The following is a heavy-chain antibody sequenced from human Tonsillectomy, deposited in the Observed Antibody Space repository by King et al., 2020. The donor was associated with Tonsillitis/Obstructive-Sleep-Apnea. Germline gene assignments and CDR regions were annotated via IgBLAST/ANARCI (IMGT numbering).Heavy chain of an antibody. CDR3: AKGASTLPPVLVSGPGDY. CDR2: ISWNSGSI. V-gene: IGHV3-9*01. Sequence: VQLVESGGGLVQPGRSLRLSCAASGFTFDDYAMHWVRQAPGKGLEWVSGISWNSGSIGYADSVKGRFTISRDNAKNSLYLQMNSLRAEDTALYYCAKGASTLPPVLVSGPGDYWGQGTLVTVSS. D-gene: IGHD3-3*02. CDR1: GFTFDDYA. J-gene: IGHJ4*02.